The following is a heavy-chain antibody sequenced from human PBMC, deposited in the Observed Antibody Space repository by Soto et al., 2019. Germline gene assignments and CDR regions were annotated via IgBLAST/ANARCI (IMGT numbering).Heavy chain of an antibody. D-gene: IGHD5-18*01. Sequence: GGSLRLSCAASGFTFSSYEMNWVRQAPGKGLEWVSYISSSGSTIYYADSVKGRFTISRDNAKNSLYLQMNSLRAEDTAVYYCARSGYSYGAGYYGMDVWGQGTTVTVS. CDR1: GFTFSSYE. CDR2: ISSSGSTI. V-gene: IGHV3-48*03. CDR3: ARSGYSYGAGYYGMDV. J-gene: IGHJ6*02.